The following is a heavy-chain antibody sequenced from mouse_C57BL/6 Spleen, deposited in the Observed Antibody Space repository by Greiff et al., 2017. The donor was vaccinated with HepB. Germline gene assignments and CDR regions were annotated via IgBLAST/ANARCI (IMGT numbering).Heavy chain of an antibody. J-gene: IGHJ2*01. CDR2: IYPGDGDT. V-gene: IGHV1-82*01. Sequence: VKVVESGPELVKPGASVKISCKASGYAFSSSWMNWVKQRPGKGLEWIGRIYPGDGDTNYNGKFKGKATLTADKSSSTAYMQLSSLTSEDSAVYFCARGGGYDYDRGFDYWGQGTTLTVSS. CDR3: ARGGGYDYDRGFDY. D-gene: IGHD2-4*01. CDR1: GYAFSSSW.